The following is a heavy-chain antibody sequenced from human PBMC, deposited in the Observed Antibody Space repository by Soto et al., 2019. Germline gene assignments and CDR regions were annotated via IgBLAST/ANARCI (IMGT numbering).Heavy chain of an antibody. V-gene: IGHV4-34*01. D-gene: IGHD6-19*01. CDR3: ARDLIAVAGPGWFDP. CDR1: GGSFSGYY. J-gene: IGHJ5*02. Sequence: SETLSLTCAVYGGSFSGYYWSWIRQPPGKGLEWIGEINHSGSTNYNPSLKSRVTISVDTSKNQFSLKLSSVTAADTAVYYCARDLIAVAGPGWFDPWGQGTLVTVSS. CDR2: INHSGST.